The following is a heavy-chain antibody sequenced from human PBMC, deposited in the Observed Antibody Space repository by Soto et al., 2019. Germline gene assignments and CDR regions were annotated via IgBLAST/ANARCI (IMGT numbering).Heavy chain of an antibody. Sequence: QPGGSLRLSCTASGFTVSDHFMDWVRQAPGKGLEWIGISRNEAYSYTTQYAASVKGRFSFSRDDSTNSLHLQMNSLKMEVTAVYFCARRSSNNWFFDLWGRDTLVTVSS. J-gene: IGHJ2*01. CDR3: ARRSSNNWFFDL. CDR1: GFTVSDHF. V-gene: IGHV3-72*01. CDR2: SRNEAYSYTT. D-gene: IGHD4-4*01.